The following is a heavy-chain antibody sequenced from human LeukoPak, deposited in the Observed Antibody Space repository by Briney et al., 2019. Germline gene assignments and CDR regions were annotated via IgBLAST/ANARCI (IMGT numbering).Heavy chain of an antibody. CDR2: MFYRGTT. CDR1: GVSISTSTHY. D-gene: IGHD2-15*01. V-gene: IGHV4-39*01. CDR3: VRQGGWGGAASLIEF. Sequence: SETLSLTCTVSGVSISTSTHYWAWIRQPPGRGLEWIASMFYRGTTYDNASLRSRATVSVDQSLNQFSLKLRSVTASDTATFYCVRQGGWGGAASLIEFWGQGTLVTVSS. J-gene: IGHJ4*02.